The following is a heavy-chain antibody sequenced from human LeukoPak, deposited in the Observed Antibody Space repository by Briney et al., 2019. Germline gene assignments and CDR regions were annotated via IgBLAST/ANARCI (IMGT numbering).Heavy chain of an antibody. V-gene: IGHV3-21*01. J-gene: IGHJ3*02. CDR1: GFTFSSYC. CDR2: ISSSSSYI. D-gene: IGHD3-22*01. Sequence: PGRSLRLSCAASGFTFSSYCMNWVRQAPGKGLEWVSSISSSSSYIYYADSVKGRFTISRDNDKNSLYLQMNSLRAEDTAVYYCARGYYDSSGPSGSAFDIWGQGTIVTVSS. CDR3: ARGYYDSSGPSGSAFDI.